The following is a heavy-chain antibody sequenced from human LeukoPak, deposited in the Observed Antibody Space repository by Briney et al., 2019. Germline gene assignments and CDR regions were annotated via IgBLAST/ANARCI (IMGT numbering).Heavy chain of an antibody. CDR3: ARGRIAASGEFEY. D-gene: IGHD6-13*01. CDR2: ISYSGSP. CDR1: GGSISRYS. Sequence: PSETLSLTCTVSGGSISRYSWTWIRQPPGKGLDWIGSISYSGSPNYNPSLRSRVTISVDTSKNQFFLRLTSVTAADTAVFYCARGRIAASGEFEYWGQGTLVTVSS. V-gene: IGHV4-59*01. J-gene: IGHJ4*02.